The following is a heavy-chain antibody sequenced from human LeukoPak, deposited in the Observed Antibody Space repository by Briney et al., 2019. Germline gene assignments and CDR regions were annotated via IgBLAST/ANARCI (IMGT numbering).Heavy chain of an antibody. Sequence: GGSLRLSCAASGFTFSSYAMSWVRQAPGKGLEWVSAISGSGGSTYYADSVKGRFTISRDNSKNTLYLQMNSLRAEDTAVYYCAKGGSSWYYYYMDVWGKGTTVTVSS. CDR2: ISGSGGST. CDR1: GFTFSSYA. D-gene: IGHD6-13*01. V-gene: IGHV3-23*01. CDR3: AKGGSSWYYYYMDV. J-gene: IGHJ6*03.